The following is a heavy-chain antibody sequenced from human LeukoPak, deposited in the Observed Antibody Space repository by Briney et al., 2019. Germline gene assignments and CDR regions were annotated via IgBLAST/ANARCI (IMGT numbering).Heavy chain of an antibody. Sequence: SETLSLTCAVYGGSFSGYYRSWIRQPPGKGLEWIGEINHSGSTNYNPSLKSRVTISVDTSKNQFSLKLSSVTAADTAVYYCARPRGARTVTTAAFDIWGQGTMVTVSS. CDR1: GGSFSGYY. V-gene: IGHV4-34*01. CDR3: ARPRGARTVTTAAFDI. J-gene: IGHJ3*02. CDR2: INHSGST. D-gene: IGHD4-17*01.